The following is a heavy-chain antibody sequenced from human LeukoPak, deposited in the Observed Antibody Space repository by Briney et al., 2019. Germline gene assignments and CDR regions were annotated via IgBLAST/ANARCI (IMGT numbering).Heavy chain of an antibody. J-gene: IGHJ4*02. V-gene: IGHV3-30*04. CDR2: ISYDGSDK. CDR3: ASNQKYRSTSPYLG. CDR1: GFAFSRYA. Sequence: GRSLRLSCAASGFAFSRYAMHWVRQAPGKGLEWVAVISYDGSDKYYADSVKGRFTISRDNSKNTLYLQMNSLRAADTAVYYCASNQKYRSTSPYLGWGQGTLVTVSS. D-gene: IGHD2-2*01.